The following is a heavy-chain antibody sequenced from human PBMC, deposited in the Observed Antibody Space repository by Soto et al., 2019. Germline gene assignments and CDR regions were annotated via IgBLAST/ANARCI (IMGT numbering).Heavy chain of an antibody. Sequence: GGSLRLSCAASGFTFSSYSMNWVRQAPGKGLEWVSSISSSSSYIYYADSVKGRFTISRDNAKNSLYLQMNSLRAEDTAVYYCARDRGLALGAMVRINYYYYGMDVWGQGTTVTVSS. CDR2: ISSSSSYI. V-gene: IGHV3-21*01. D-gene: IGHD5-18*01. J-gene: IGHJ6*02. CDR1: GFTFSSYS. CDR3: ARDRGLALGAMVRINYYYYGMDV.